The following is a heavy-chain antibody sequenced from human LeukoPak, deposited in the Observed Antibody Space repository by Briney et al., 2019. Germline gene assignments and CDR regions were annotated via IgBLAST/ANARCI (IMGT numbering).Heavy chain of an antibody. CDR2: ISSSSSYI. CDR3: ARDPTVTTVTTRFDC. Sequence: SGGSLRLSCAASGFTFSSYSMNWVRQAPGKGLEWVSSISSSSSYIYYADSVKGRFTISRDNAKNSLYLQMNSLRAEDMAVYYCARDPTVTTVTTRFDCWGQGTLVTVSS. V-gene: IGHV3-21*01. CDR1: GFTFSSYS. J-gene: IGHJ4*02. D-gene: IGHD4-11*01.